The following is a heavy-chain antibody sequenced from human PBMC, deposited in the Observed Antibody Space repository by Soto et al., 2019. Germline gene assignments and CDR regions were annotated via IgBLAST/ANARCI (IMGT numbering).Heavy chain of an antibody. Sequence: TLCLTCTVSSGSISSGEFYGSGIRQPPGKGLEWIGYIFYSGSTYYNPSLRSRLTISVDTSKNQFSLELSSVTVADTAVYYCARANVNVVQAARRGWFDPWGQGTLVTVSS. V-gene: IGHV4-30-4*01. CDR3: ARANVNVVQAARRGWFDP. CDR2: IFYSGST. CDR1: SGSISSGEFY. J-gene: IGHJ5*02. D-gene: IGHD2-2*01.